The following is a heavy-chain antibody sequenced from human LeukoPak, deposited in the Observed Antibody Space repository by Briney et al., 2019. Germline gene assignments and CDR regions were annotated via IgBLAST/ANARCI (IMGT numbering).Heavy chain of an antibody. V-gene: IGHV1-18*01. Sequence: GASVKVSCKASGYTFTSYGISWVRQAPGQGLEWMGWISAYNGNTNYAQKLQGRVTMTTDTSTSTAYMELSTLRSDDTAVFYCARDRLLAYCGGDCHSDGFDYWGQGTLVTVSS. CDR2: ISAYNGNT. CDR1: GYTFTSYG. J-gene: IGHJ4*02. D-gene: IGHD2-21*02. CDR3: ARDRLLAYCGGDCHSDGFDY.